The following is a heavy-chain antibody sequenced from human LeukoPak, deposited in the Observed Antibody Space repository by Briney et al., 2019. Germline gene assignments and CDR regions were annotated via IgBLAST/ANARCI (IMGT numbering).Heavy chain of an antibody. CDR1: GFTVSSYT. J-gene: IGHJ4*02. V-gene: IGHV3-21*04. D-gene: IGHD3-22*01. Sequence: PGGSLRLSCAASGFTVSSYTMNWVRQAPGKGLEWASSITSSNSYKFYADSVKGRFTISRDNAKNSLYLQMNSLKTEDTAVYYCARDYYDSYFDYWGQGTLVTVSS. CDR2: ITSSNSYK. CDR3: ARDYYDSYFDY.